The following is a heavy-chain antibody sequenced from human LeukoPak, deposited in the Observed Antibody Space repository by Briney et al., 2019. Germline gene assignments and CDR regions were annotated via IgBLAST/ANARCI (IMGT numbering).Heavy chain of an antibody. CDR1: GFTFSSYS. CDR2: ISSSSSYI. CDR3: ATSGWGGYYFDY. D-gene: IGHD6-19*01. V-gene: IGHV3-21*01. J-gene: IGHJ4*02. Sequence: GGSLRLSCAASGFTFSSYSMNWVRQAPGKGLEWVSSISSSSSYIYYADSVKGRFTISRDNAKNSLYLQMNSLRAEDTAVYYCATSGWGGYYFDYWGQGTLVTVSP.